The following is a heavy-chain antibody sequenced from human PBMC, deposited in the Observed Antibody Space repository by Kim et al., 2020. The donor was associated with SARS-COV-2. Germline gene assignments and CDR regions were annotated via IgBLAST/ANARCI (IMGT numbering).Heavy chain of an antibody. CDR3: ARGGFELLRYFDWPFDY. CDR2: IIPIFGTA. V-gene: IGHV1-69*13. Sequence: SVKVSCKASGGTFSSYAISWVRQAPGQGLEWMGGIIPIFGTANYAQKFQGRVTITADESTSTAYMELSSLRSEDTAVYYCARGGFELLRYFDWPFDYWGQGTLVTVSS. CDR1: GGTFSSYA. J-gene: IGHJ4*02. D-gene: IGHD3-9*01.